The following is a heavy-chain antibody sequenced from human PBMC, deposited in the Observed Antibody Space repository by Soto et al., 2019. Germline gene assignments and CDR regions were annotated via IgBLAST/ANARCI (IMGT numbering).Heavy chain of an antibody. CDR1: GFTFSRHA. J-gene: IGHJ4*02. CDR3: VRSTRGAVADSFDL. V-gene: IGHV3-30-3*01. Sequence: GGSLRLSCEGSGFTFSRHALHWVRQAPGKGLEWVAVVSKDGSVKYWIDSVKGRFTLSRDNSKNTVYLEMNSLRPEDTGVYHCVRSTRGAVADSFDLWGQGTLVTVSS. CDR2: VSKDGSVK. D-gene: IGHD2-15*01.